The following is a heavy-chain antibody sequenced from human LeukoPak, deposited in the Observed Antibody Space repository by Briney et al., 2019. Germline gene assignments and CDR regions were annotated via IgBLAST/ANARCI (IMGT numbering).Heavy chain of an antibody. CDR2: ISISSSSV. CDR1: GFTFSSHA. D-gene: IGHD1-26*01. J-gene: IGHJ4*02. Sequence: GGSLRLSCAASGFTFSSHAMNWVRQALGKGLEWVSYISISSSSVYYADSVKGRFTISRDNAKNSLYLQMNSLRAEDTAVYFCARDGDYDRSYRSGFDYWGQGTLVTVSS. CDR3: ARDGDYDRSYRSGFDY. V-gene: IGHV3-48*04.